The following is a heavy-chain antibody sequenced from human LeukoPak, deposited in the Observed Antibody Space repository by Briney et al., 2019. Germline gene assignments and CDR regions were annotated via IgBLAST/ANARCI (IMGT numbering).Heavy chain of an antibody. D-gene: IGHD5-24*01. V-gene: IGHV1-69*05. CDR3: ARDREMATMWGFSAFDI. J-gene: IGHJ3*02. CDR2: IIPIFGTA. Sequence: ASVKVSCKASGGTFSSYAISWVRQGPGQGLEWMGRIIPIFGTANYAQKFQGRVTITTDESTSTAYMELSSLRSEDTAVYYCARDREMATMWGFSAFDIWGQGTMVTVSS. CDR1: GGTFSSYA.